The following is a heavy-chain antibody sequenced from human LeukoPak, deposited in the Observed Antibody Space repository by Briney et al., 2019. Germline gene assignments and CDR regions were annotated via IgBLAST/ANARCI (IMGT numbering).Heavy chain of an antibody. J-gene: IGHJ6*03. D-gene: IGHD1-26*01. Sequence: ASVKVSCKASGYTFTGYYMHWVRQAPGQGLEWMGWINPNSGGTNYAQKFQGRDTMTRDTSISTAYMELSRLRSDDTAVYYCARGAGATLYFYYYYMDVWGKGTTVTVSS. CDR3: ARGAGATLYFYYYYMDV. V-gene: IGHV1-2*02. CDR2: INPNSGGT. CDR1: GYTFTGYY.